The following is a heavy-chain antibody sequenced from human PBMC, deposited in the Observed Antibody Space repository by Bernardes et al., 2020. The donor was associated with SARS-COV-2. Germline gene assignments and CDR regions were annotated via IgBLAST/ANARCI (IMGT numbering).Heavy chain of an antibody. Sequence: GGSLRLSCSVSGFSLTKKTMHWVRRAPGKGLEWVSRINRDGSSTSYADSVKGRFTISRDNAKNTLYLQMNSLRAEDTAVYYCARPRVSLSRWNYFDYWGQGTLVTVSS. CDR3: ARPRVSLSRWNYFDY. J-gene: IGHJ4*02. V-gene: IGHV3-74*01. CDR2: INRDGSST. CDR1: GFSLTKKT.